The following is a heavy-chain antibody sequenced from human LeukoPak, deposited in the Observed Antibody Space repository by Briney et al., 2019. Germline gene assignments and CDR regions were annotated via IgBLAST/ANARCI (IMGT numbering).Heavy chain of an antibody. CDR3: AKTKPGYSSGPPDY. CDR2: IRYDGSNK. Sequence: GGSLRLSCAASGFTFSSYGMHWVRQAPGKGLEWVAFIRYDGSNKYYADSVKGRFTISRDNSKNTLYLQMNSLRAEDTAVYYCAKTKPGYSSGPPDYWGQGTLVTVSS. CDR1: GFTFSSYG. V-gene: IGHV3-30*02. D-gene: IGHD6-25*01. J-gene: IGHJ4*02.